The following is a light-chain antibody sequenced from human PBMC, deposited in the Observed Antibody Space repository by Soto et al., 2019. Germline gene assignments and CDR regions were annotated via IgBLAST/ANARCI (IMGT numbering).Light chain of an antibody. CDR3: SSHTGSITRV. V-gene: IGLV2-14*01. CDR2: EVT. J-gene: IGLJ1*01. CDR1: SSDYGGYNY. Sequence: QSALTQPASVSGSPGQSITISCTGTSSDYGGYNYVSWYQQHPGKAPKLIIYEVTNRPSGISYRFSGSKSGNTASLTISGLQAEDEADYYCSSHTGSITRVFGTGTKLTVL.